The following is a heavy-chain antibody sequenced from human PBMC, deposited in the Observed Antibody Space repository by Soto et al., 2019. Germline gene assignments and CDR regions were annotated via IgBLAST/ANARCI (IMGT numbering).Heavy chain of an antibody. V-gene: IGHV4-59*08. J-gene: IGHJ3*02. Sequence: SETLSLTCTVSGGSISSYYWSWIRQPPEKGVEWIGYIYYSGSTNYNPSLKSRVTISVDTSKNQFSLKLSSVTAADTAVYYCARQARTTILDAFDIWGQGTTVTVSS. CDR3: ARQARTTILDAFDI. CDR2: IYYSGST. D-gene: IGHD1-1*01. CDR1: GGSISSYY.